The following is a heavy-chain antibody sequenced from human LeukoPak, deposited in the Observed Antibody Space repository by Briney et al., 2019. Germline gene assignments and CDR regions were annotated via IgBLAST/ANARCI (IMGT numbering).Heavy chain of an antibody. D-gene: IGHD3-10*01. CDR1: GFTVSSNY. V-gene: IGHV3-53*01. CDR2: IYSGGST. Sequence: GGSLRLSCAASGFTVSSNYMSWVRQAPGKGLEWVSVIYSGGSTYYADSVKGRFTISRDNSKNTLYLQMNSLRAEDTAVYYCARDGRHYGWGRVLFDIGAKGKMAPVS. J-gene: IGHJ3*02. CDR3: ARDGRHYGWGRVLFDI.